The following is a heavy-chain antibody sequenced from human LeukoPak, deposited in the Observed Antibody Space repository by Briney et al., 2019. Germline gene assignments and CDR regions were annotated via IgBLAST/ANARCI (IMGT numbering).Heavy chain of an antibody. CDR1: GFPLSGYS. V-gene: IGHV3-21*01. Sequence: GGSLRLSCAASGFPLSGYSMNWVRQAPGKGLEWVSSISGSTNYIYYADSVKGRFTISRDNARNSLYLQMNSLRAEDTAVYYCARVRGSSSGWYDYWGQGTLVTVSS. D-gene: IGHD6-19*01. CDR3: ARVRGSSSGWYDY. J-gene: IGHJ4*02. CDR2: ISGSTNYI.